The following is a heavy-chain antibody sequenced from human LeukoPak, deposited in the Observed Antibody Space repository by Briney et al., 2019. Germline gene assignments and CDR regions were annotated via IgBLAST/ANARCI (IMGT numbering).Heavy chain of an antibody. CDR1: GFTFSSYT. Sequence: PGGSLRLSCVASGFTFSSYTMHWVRQAPGKGLEWISHISSSSNTIYYADSVKGRFTISRDNAKNSLYLQMSSLRAEDTAVYYCARDSSPFTGLDSWGQGTLVTVSS. CDR3: ARDSSPFTGLDS. V-gene: IGHV3-48*04. J-gene: IGHJ4*02. CDR2: ISSSSNTI. D-gene: IGHD6-13*01.